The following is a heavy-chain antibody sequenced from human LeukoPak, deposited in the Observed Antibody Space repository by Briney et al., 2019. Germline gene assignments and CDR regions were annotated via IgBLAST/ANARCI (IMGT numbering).Heavy chain of an antibody. V-gene: IGHV1-8*03. CDR1: GYTFTGYY. CDR3: ARAACTFNFQH. J-gene: IGHJ1*01. CDR2: MNPNSGNT. Sequence: GASVKVSCKASGYTFTGYYMHWVRQATGQGLEWMGWMNPNSGNTGYAQKFQGRVTITRNTSISTAYMELSSLRSEDTAVYYCARAACTFNFQHWGEGTLVSVSS. D-gene: IGHD6-13*01.